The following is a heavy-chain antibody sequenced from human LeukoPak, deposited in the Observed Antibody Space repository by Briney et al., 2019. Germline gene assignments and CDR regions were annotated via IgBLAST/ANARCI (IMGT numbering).Heavy chain of an antibody. Sequence: GGSLRLSCAASGFTFSSYAMHWVRQAPGKGLEYVSAISSNGGSTYYANSVKGRFTISRDNSKNTLYLQMGSLRAEDMAVYYCARVPAAYYDFWSGYSYYMDVWGKGITVTVSS. CDR1: GFTFSSYA. CDR3: ARVPAAYYDFWSGYSYYMDV. V-gene: IGHV3-64*01. J-gene: IGHJ6*03. D-gene: IGHD3-3*01. CDR2: ISSNGGST.